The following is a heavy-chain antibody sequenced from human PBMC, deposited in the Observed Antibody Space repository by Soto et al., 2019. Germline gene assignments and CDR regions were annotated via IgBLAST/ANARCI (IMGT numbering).Heavy chain of an antibody. J-gene: IGHJ5*01. V-gene: IGHV4-39*01. D-gene: IGHD1-26*01. CDR3: ESRHTSGSYNWFDS. Sequence: SETLSLTCTVSGGSISSSSYYWGWIRQSPGKGLEWIGNIYYSGSTYYNPSLKSRVTISVDTSKNQFSLKLSSVTAADTAVYSGESRHTSGSYNWFDSWGQGTQVT. CDR2: IYYSGST. CDR1: GGSISSSSYY.